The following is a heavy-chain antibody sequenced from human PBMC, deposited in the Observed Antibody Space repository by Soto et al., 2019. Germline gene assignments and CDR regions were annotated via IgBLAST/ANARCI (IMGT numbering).Heavy chain of an antibody. V-gene: IGHV1-18*01. Sequence: QVQLVQSGAEVKKPGASVKVSCKASGYTFTSYGISWVRQAPGQGLEWMGWISAYNGITNYAQKLQGRVTMTTDTSTSTAYMERRSLRSDDTAVYYCARDPTIFGVVQNYGMDVWGQGTTVTVSS. D-gene: IGHD3-3*01. CDR3: ARDPTIFGVVQNYGMDV. J-gene: IGHJ6*02. CDR2: ISAYNGIT. CDR1: GYTFTSYG.